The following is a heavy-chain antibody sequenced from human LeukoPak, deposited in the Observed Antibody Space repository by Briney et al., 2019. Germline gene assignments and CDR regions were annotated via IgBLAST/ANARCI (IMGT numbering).Heavy chain of an antibody. Sequence: ASETLSLTCTVSGGSISSSSYYWGWIRQPPGKGLEWIGSIYYSGSTYYNPSLKSRVTISVDTSKNQFSLKLSSVTAADTAVYYCARHEGGSYDSSGYCFDYWGQGTLVTVSP. CDR2: IYYSGST. J-gene: IGHJ4*02. V-gene: IGHV4-39*01. D-gene: IGHD3-22*01. CDR3: ARHEGGSYDSSGYCFDY. CDR1: GGSISSSSYY.